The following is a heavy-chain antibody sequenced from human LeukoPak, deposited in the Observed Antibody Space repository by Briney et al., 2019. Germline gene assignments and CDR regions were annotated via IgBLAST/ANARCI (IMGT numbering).Heavy chain of an antibody. CDR3: ARDRNLRDGLSMDV. CDR2: IYHSGST. J-gene: IGHJ6*03. D-gene: IGHD5-24*01. Sequence: SETLSLTCTVSGYSISSVYYWGWIRQPPGKGLEWIGSIYHSGSTYYNPSLKSRVTISVDTSKNQFSLKLSSVTAADTAVYYCARDRNLRDGLSMDVWGKGTTVTVSS. CDR1: GYSISSVYY. V-gene: IGHV4-38-2*02.